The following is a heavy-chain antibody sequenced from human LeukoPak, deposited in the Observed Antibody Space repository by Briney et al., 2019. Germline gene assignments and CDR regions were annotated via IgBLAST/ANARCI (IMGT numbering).Heavy chain of an antibody. CDR3: AREKQSGGTPFDY. Sequence: PGGSLRLSCVASGFTFTGHSMHWVRQAPGKGLEWVAVVGNDEKTKFYADSLKGRFTVSRDNSKNTVYLQMNSLRDEDTAVYYCAREKQSGGTPFDYWDQGSLVTVSS. D-gene: IGHD1-26*01. CDR1: GFTFTGHS. CDR2: VGNDEKTK. J-gene: IGHJ4*02. V-gene: IGHV3-30*04.